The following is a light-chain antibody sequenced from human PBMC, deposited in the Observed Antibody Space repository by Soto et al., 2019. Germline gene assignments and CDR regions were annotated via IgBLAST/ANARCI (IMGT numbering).Light chain of an antibody. CDR2: GTS. CDR3: QQRSNWPFT. CDR1: QSVKSSY. V-gene: IGKV3-11*01. J-gene: IGKJ5*01. Sequence: EIVLTQSPGTLSLSPGERATLPCRASQSVKSSYLAWYQHKPGQAPRLLIYGTSNRATGIPARFSGSGSGTDFTLTISSLEAEDFAVYYCQQRSNWPFTFGQGTRLEI.